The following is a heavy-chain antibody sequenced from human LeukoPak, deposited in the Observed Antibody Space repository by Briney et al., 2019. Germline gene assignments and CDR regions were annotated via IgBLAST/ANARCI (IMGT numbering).Heavy chain of an antibody. Sequence: ASVKVSCKASGYTFSNFGISWVRQAPGQGLEWMGWISGNNDNPNYGQEFQGRLTVTTDSSTSTAYMELRNLRSDDTAVYYCARDGTSTDDYWGQGTLVTVSS. CDR3: ARDGTSTDDY. V-gene: IGHV1-18*01. D-gene: IGHD2-2*01. CDR2: ISGNNDNP. J-gene: IGHJ4*02. CDR1: GYTFSNFG.